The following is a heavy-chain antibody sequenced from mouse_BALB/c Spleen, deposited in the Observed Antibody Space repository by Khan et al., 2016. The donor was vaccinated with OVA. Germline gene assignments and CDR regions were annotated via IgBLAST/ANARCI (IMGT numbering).Heavy chain of an antibody. CDR3: TSHGSTYTWFGY. CDR1: GYTFTNYW. J-gene: IGHJ3*01. D-gene: IGHD2-10*01. Sequence: QVQLKESGAELAKPGASVKMSCKASGYTFTNYWMHWVKQRPGQGLEWIGYIDPTTGYTEYNKKFKDKATLTADKSSSTAYMQLSSLTSEYCAVYYCTSHGSTYTWFGYLGQGTLVTVSA. V-gene: IGHV1-7*01. CDR2: IDPTTGYT.